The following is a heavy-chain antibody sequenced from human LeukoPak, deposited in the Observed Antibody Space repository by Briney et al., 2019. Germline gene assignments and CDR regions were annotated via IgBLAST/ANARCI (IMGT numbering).Heavy chain of an antibody. CDR2: MYHSGSP. D-gene: IGHD3-22*01. V-gene: IGHV4-38-2*01. CDR1: GYSIRSGYY. CDR3: ARKQDYIDSSGYPKAYFES. J-gene: IGHJ4*02. Sequence: SETLSLTCAVSGYSIRSGYYWGWIRPPPGKGLEWIGSMYHSGSPYYNPSLKSRVSISVDTSKNQFSLKLTSVTAADTAVYYCARKQDYIDSSGYPKAYFESWGQGTLVTVSS.